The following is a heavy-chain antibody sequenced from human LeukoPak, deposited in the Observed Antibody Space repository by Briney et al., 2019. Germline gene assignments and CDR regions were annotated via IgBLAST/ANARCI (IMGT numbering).Heavy chain of an antibody. V-gene: IGHV1-18*01. D-gene: IGHD6-19*01. CDR3: ARDPSPGLYSSGWYFDY. CDR2: ISAYNGNT. CDR1: GYTFTSYG. Sequence: ASVKVSCKASGYTFTSYGISWVRQAPGQGLEWMGWISAYNGNTNYAQKLQGRVTMTTDTSTGTAYMELRSLRSDDTAVYYCARDPSPGLYSSGWYFDYWGQGTLVTVSS. J-gene: IGHJ4*02.